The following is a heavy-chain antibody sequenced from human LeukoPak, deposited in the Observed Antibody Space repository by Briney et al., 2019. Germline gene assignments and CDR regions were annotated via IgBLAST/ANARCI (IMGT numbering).Heavy chain of an antibody. CDR3: ARDQPYYDILTGYVGWFDP. Sequence: GGSLRLSCAASGFTFSSYGMSWVRQAPGKGLEWVSAISGSGGSTYYADSVKGRFTISRDNSKNTLYLQMNSLRAEDTAVYYCARDQPYYDILTGYVGWFDPWGQGTLVTVSS. D-gene: IGHD3-9*01. V-gene: IGHV3-23*01. J-gene: IGHJ5*02. CDR1: GFTFSSYG. CDR2: ISGSGGST.